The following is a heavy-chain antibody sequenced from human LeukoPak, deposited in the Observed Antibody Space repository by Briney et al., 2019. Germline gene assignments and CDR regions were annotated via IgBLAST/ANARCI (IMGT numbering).Heavy chain of an antibody. CDR1: GFNFSIYS. J-gene: IGHJ4*01. D-gene: IGHD1-26*01. Sequence: PGGSLRLSCAASGFNFSIYSMNWVRQAPGKGLEWVSYITRSSTTIYYADSVKGRFTISRDNAKNSLYLQMNSLRAEDTAVYYCARDGMGAHFDFWGQGNLVSVSS. V-gene: IGHV3-48*01. CDR3: ARDGMGAHFDF. CDR2: ITRSSTTI.